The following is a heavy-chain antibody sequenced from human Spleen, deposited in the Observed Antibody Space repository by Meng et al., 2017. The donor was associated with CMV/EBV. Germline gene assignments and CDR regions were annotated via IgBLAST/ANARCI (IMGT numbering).Heavy chain of an antibody. D-gene: IGHD7-27*01. CDR2: ISSSGSTI. V-gene: IGHV3-48*03. Sequence: LSLTCAASGFTFSSYEMNWVRQAPGKGLEWVSYISSSGSTIYYADSVKGRFTISRDNAKNSLYLQMNSLRAEDTAVYYCARLGVNDAFDIWGQGTMVTVSS. J-gene: IGHJ3*02. CDR1: GFTFSSYE. CDR3: ARLGVNDAFDI.